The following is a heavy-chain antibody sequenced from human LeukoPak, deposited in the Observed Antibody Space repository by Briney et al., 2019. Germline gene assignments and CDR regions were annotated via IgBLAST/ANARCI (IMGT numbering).Heavy chain of an antibody. CDR2: ISYDGSNK. CDR1: GFTFSSYG. Sequence: PGRSLRLSCAASGFTFSSYGMHWVRQAPGKGLEWVAVISYDGSNKYYADSVKGRFTISRDNSKNTLYLQMNSLRAEDTAVYYCAKDQIVWWDTAPKPMGDYWGQGTLVTVSS. V-gene: IGHV3-30*18. CDR3: AKDQIVWWDTAPKPMGDY. D-gene: IGHD1-26*01. J-gene: IGHJ4*02.